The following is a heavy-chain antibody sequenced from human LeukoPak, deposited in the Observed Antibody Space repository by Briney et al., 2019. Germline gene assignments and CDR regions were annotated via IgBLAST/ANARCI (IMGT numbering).Heavy chain of an antibody. Sequence: PGGSLRLSCAASGFTFSSYAMHWVRQAPGKGLEWVAVISYDGSNKYYADSVKGRFTISRDNSKNTLYLQMNSLRAEDTAVYYCARGLLAALSYWGQGTLVTVSP. CDR2: ISYDGSNK. J-gene: IGHJ4*02. CDR3: ARGLLAALSY. D-gene: IGHD6-6*01. V-gene: IGHV3-30*04. CDR1: GFTFSSYA.